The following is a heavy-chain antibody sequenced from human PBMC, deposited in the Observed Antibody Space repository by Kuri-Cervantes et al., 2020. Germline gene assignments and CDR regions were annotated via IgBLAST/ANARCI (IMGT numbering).Heavy chain of an antibody. CDR1: GYSFTSYG. Sequence: ASVKVSCKTSGYSFTSYGISWVRQAPGEGLEWMGWISPNSGDTNYAQKFQGRVTLTTDTPTSTAYMELRSLKSDDTAVYYCARGPPDIVVVPAVSWGGYMDVWGKGTTVTVSS. D-gene: IGHD2-2*01. CDR3: ARGPPDIVVVPAVSWGGYMDV. J-gene: IGHJ6*03. V-gene: IGHV1-18*01. CDR2: ISPNSGDT.